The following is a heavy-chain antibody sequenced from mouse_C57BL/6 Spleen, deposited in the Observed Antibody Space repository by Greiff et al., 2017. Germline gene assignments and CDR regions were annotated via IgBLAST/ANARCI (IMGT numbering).Heavy chain of an antibody. Sequence: QVQLQQPGADLVKPGASVKMSCTASGYTFTSYWITWVKQSPGQGLEWIGDIYPGSGSTYYHDKFKSKATLTVDTSSRTAYMQLSSLTSEDSAVYYCARTGTGFAYGGQGTLVTVSA. CDR3: ARTGTGFAY. CDR2: IYPGSGST. J-gene: IGHJ3*01. D-gene: IGHD4-1*01. V-gene: IGHV1-55*01. CDR1: GYTFTSYW.